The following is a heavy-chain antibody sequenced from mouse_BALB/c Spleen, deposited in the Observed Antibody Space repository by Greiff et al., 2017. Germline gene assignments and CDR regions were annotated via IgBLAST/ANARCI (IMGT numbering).Heavy chain of an antibody. V-gene: IGHV5-6*01. J-gene: IGHJ3*01. D-gene: IGHD2-1*01. CDR2: ISSGGSYT. CDR1: GFTFSSYG. CDR3: ARQGGDGNYKFAY. Sequence: EVQGVESGGDLVKPGGSLKLSCAASGFTFSSYGMSWVRQTPDKRLEWVATISSGGSYTYYPDSVKGRFTISRDNAKNTLYLQMSSLKSEDTAMYYCARQGGDGNYKFAYWGQGTLVTVSA.